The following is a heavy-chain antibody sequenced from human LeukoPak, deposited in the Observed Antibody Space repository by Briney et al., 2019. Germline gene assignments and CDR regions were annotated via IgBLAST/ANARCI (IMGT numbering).Heavy chain of an antibody. V-gene: IGHV1-2*06. J-gene: IGHJ4*02. CDR2: INPNSGGT. CDR3: ASCIIAVAGMCAY. CDR1: GYTFSSYY. D-gene: IGHD6-19*01. Sequence: GASVKVSCKASGYTFSSYYMHWVRQAPGQGLEWMGRINPNSGGTNYAQKFQGRVTMTRDTSISTAYMELSRLRSDDTAVYYCASCIIAVAGMCAYWGQGTLVTVSS.